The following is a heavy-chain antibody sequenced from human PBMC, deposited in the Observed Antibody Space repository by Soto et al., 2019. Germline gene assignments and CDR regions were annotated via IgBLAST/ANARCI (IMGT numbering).Heavy chain of an antibody. CDR2: IYHSGNA. J-gene: IGHJ3*02. D-gene: IGHD3-22*01. Sequence: SETLSLTCAVSGGSVNTAGYSWSWIRQPPGKGLEWIGYIYHSGNAYYNPSLKSRVTISLDRSNNHFSLKLISVTAADTAVYYCARVPIYYDSSGYYHYGTFDISGHGTMGTVS. CDR3: ARVPIYYDSSGYYHYGTFDI. CDR1: GGSVNTAGYS. V-gene: IGHV4-30-2*01.